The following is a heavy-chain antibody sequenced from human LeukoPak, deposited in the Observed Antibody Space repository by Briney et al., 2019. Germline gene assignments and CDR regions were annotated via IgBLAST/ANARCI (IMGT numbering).Heavy chain of an antibody. Sequence: GGSLRLSCAASGFTFSSYAMSWVRQAPGEGLEWVSAISGSGGSTYYADSVKGRFTISRDNSKNTLYLQMNSLRAEDTAVYYCAKDLNYGDFESPNFDYWGQGTLVTVSS. CDR3: AKDLNYGDFESPNFDY. J-gene: IGHJ4*02. V-gene: IGHV3-23*01. CDR1: GFTFSSYA. D-gene: IGHD4-17*01. CDR2: ISGSGGST.